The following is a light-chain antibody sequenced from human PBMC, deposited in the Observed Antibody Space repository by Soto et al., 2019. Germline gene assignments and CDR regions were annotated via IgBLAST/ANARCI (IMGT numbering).Light chain of an antibody. J-gene: IGKJ4*01. V-gene: IGKV3-15*01. Sequence: IVMTQSPATLSVAPGERVTFSCRASQGISRKVVWYQHKPGQAPRLLISGASTGATGIPARFSGSGSGTEFTLTISSLQSEDCAIYYCQQYHTWPNTFGGGTKVEIK. CDR1: QGISRK. CDR2: GAS. CDR3: QQYHTWPNT.